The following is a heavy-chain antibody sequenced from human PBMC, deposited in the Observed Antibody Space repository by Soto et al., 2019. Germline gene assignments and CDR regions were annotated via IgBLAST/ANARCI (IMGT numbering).Heavy chain of an antibody. D-gene: IGHD3-10*01. CDR1: GGTFSSYA. J-gene: IGHJ6*02. CDR2: IIPIFGTA. V-gene: IGHV1-69*13. CDR3: AREVTMVRGGYYYYYYGMDV. Sequence: SVKVSCKASGGTFSSYAISWVRQAPGEGLEWMGGIIPIFGTANYAQRFQGRVTITADESTSTAYMELSSLRSEDTAVYYCAREVTMVRGGYYYYYYGMDVWGQATTVTVSS.